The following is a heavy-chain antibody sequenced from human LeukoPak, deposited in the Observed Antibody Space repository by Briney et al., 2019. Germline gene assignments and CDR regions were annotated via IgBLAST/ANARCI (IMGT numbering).Heavy chain of an antibody. CDR3: ARKRRNDAFDI. CDR1: GFTFSNYA. Sequence: GGSLRLSCAASGFTFSNYAMNWVRQAPGKGLEWVSSISSSSSYIYYADSVKGRFTISRDNAKNSLYLQMNSLRAEDTAVYYCARKRRNDAFDIWGQGTMVTVSS. V-gene: IGHV3-21*01. J-gene: IGHJ3*02. CDR2: ISSSSSYI.